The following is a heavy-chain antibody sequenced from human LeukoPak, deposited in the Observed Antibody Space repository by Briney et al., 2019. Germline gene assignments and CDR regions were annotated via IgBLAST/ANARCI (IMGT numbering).Heavy chain of an antibody. J-gene: IGHJ4*02. V-gene: IGHV1-3*01. CDR2: INAGNGNT. CDR3: ARVWFGESFFDY. Sequence: ASVTVSCKASGYTFTSYAMHWVRQAPGQRLEWMGWINAGNGNTKYSQKFQGRVTITRDTSASTAYMELSSLRSEDTAVYYCARVWFGESFFDYWGQGTLVTVSS. D-gene: IGHD3-10*01. CDR1: GYTFTSYA.